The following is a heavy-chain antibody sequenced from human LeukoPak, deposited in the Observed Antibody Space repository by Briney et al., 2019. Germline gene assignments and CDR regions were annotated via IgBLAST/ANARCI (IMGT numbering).Heavy chain of an antibody. CDR2: IYHSGST. Sequence: SETPSLTCAVSGYSISSTYYWGWIRLPPGKGLEWIGSIYHSGSTYYNPSLKSRVTISVDTSKNQFSLKLSSVTAADTAVYYCARSGSYYYYMDVWGKGTTVTVSS. D-gene: IGHD1-26*01. CDR1: GYSISSTYY. J-gene: IGHJ6*03. V-gene: IGHV4-38-2*01. CDR3: ARSGSYYYYMDV.